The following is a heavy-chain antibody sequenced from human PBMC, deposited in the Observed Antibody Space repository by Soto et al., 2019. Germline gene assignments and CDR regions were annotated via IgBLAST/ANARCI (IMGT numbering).Heavy chain of an antibody. V-gene: IGHV4-30-4*01. CDR1: GGSISSGDYY. CDR3: AGGGHCSGGSCYLPY. Sequence: QVQLQESGPGLVKPSQTLSLTCTVSGGSISSGDYYWSWIRQPPGKGLEWIGYIYYSGSTYYNPSLKSRVTISVDTSKNQFSLKLTSVTAADTAVYSCAGGGHCSGGSCYLPYGGQGTLVTVSS. CDR2: IYYSGST. J-gene: IGHJ4*02. D-gene: IGHD2-15*01.